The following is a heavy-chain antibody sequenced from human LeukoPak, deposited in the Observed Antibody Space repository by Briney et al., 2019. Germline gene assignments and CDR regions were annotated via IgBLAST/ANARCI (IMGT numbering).Heavy chain of an antibody. CDR3: ARHVPDYYGSGSYFDY. D-gene: IGHD3-10*01. Sequence: SETLSLTCTVSGGSISSYYWSWIRQPPGKGLEWIGYIYYSGSTNYNPSLKSRVTISVDTSKNQFSLKLISVTAADTAVYYCARHVPDYYGSGSYFDYWGQGTLVTVSS. V-gene: IGHV4-59*08. CDR1: GGSISSYY. CDR2: IYYSGST. J-gene: IGHJ4*02.